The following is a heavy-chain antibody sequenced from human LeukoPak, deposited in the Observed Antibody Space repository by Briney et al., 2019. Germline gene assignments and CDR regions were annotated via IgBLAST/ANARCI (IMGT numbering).Heavy chain of an antibody. CDR3: ARGVEPLAANTLAY. Sequence: PGGSLRLSCAASGFTVITNDMTWVRRAPGKGLEWVSVLYSDGNTKYADSVQGRFTISRDNSKNTLYLEMNSLSPDDTAVYYCARGVEPLAANTLAYWGQGTLVTVSP. J-gene: IGHJ4*02. D-gene: IGHD1-14*01. CDR2: LYSDGNT. V-gene: IGHV3-53*01. CDR1: GFTVITND.